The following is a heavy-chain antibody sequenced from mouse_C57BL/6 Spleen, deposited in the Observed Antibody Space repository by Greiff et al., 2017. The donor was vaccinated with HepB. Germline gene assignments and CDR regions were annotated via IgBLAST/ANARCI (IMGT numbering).Heavy chain of an antibody. CDR2: INPYNGGT. V-gene: IGHV1-19*01. Sequence: EVQLQQSGPVLVKPGASVKMSCKASGYTFTDYYMNWVKQSHGKSLEWIGVINPYNGGTSYNQKFKGKATLTVDKSSSTAYMELNSLTSEDSAVYYCARLTPRPAWFAYWGQGTLVTVSA. CDR3: ARLTPRPAWFAY. J-gene: IGHJ3*01. CDR1: GYTFTDYY.